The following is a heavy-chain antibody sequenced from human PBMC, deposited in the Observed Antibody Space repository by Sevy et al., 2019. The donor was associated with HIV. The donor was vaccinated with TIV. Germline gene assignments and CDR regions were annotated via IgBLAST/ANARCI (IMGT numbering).Heavy chain of an antibody. CDR1: GYTLSELS. D-gene: IGHD3-22*01. CDR3: ATTKDYYDSSGSPFHY. V-gene: IGHV1-24*01. J-gene: IGHJ4*02. CDR2: FDPEDDET. Sequence: ASVKVSCMVSGYTLSELSMHWVRQAPGKGLEWMGSFDPEDDETIYAQKFQGRVTMTEDTSTDTAYMELNNLRPEDTAVYYCATTKDYYDSSGSPFHYWGQGTLVTVSS.